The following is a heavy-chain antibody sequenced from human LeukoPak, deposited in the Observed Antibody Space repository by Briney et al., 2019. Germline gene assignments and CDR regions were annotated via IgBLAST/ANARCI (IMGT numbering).Heavy chain of an antibody. CDR3: ARSPERWLQLLIDY. V-gene: IGHV4-38-2*01. D-gene: IGHD5-24*01. CDR1: SYSISSGYY. Sequence: SETLSLTCAVSSYSISSGYYWGWIRQPPGEGLEWIGIIYHSGSTYYNPSLKSRVTISVDTSKNQFSLKLSSVTAADTAVYYCARSPERWLQLLIDYWGQGTLVTVSS. J-gene: IGHJ4*02. CDR2: IYHSGST.